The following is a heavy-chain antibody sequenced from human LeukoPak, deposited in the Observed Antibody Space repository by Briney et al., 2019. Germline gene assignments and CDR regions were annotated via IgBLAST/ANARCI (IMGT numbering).Heavy chain of an antibody. V-gene: IGHV4-59*08. J-gene: IGHJ5*02. Sequence: SETLSLTCSVTGSSISTYYWSLIRQPPGKGLEWIGYIYESGHTSYNPSLKNRVTMSIDTFKNQFSLKVTFLTAADTAVYYCARHPFGSARFDPWGQGTLVTVSS. CDR2: IYESGHT. D-gene: IGHD3-10*01. CDR1: GSSISTYY. CDR3: ARHPFGSARFDP.